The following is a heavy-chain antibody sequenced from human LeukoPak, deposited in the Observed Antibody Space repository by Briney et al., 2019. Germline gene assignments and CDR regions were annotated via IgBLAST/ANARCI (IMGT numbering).Heavy chain of an antibody. D-gene: IGHD5-24*01. J-gene: IGHJ3*02. V-gene: IGHV3-9*01. Sequence: GGSLRLSCAASGFTFDDFAMHWVRQAAGKGLEWVSGISWSSEDRIYADSVKGRFTISRDNDNNFLYLQMDSLRVEDTALYYCARRRDDYVFDIWGQGTMVTVSS. CDR2: ISWSSEDR. CDR1: GFTFDDFA. CDR3: ARRRDDYVFDI.